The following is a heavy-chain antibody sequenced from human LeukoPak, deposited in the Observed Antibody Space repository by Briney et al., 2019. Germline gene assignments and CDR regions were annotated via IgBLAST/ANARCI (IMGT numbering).Heavy chain of an antibody. CDR2: INPNSGGT. CDR3: AREGDGYKILPFDY. V-gene: IGHV1-2*06. CDR1: GYTFTGYY. D-gene: IGHD5-24*01. J-gene: IGHJ4*02. Sequence: VASVKVSCKASGYTFTGYYMHWVRQAPGQGLEWMGRINPNSGGTNYAQKFQGRVTMTRDTSISTAYMELSRLRSDDTAVYYCAREGDGYKILPFDYWGQGTLVTVSS.